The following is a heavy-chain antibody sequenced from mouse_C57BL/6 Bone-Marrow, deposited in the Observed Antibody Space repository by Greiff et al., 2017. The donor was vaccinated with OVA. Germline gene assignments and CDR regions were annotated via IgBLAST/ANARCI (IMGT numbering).Heavy chain of an antibody. D-gene: IGHD2-4*01. CDR3: TTLDYSYAMDY. V-gene: IGHV14-4*01. CDR2: IDPENGDT. CDR1: GFNIKDDY. J-gene: IGHJ4*01. Sequence: VQLQQSGAELVRPGASVKLSCTASGFNIKDDYMHWVKQRPEQGLEWIGWIDPENGDTEYASKFQGKATITADTSSNKAYLQLSSLTSENTAVYYCTTLDYSYAMDYWGQGTSVTVSS.